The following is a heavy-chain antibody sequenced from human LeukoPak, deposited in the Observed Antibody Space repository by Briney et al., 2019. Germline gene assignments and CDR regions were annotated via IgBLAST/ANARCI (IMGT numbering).Heavy chain of an antibody. Sequence: GGSLRLSCAASGFTFSNYWMSWVRQAPGKGLEWVANIKQDGSEKYYVDSVKGRFTISRDNAKNSLYLQMNSLRAEDTAVYYCARGWGYSSNYYFDYWGQGTLVTVSS. CDR3: ARGWGYSSNYYFDY. D-gene: IGHD6-13*01. V-gene: IGHV3-7*01. J-gene: IGHJ4*02. CDR1: GFTFSNYW. CDR2: IKQDGSEK.